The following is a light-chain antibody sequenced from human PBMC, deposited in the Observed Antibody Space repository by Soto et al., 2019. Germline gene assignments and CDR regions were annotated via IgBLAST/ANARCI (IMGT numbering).Light chain of an antibody. CDR2: AAS. CDR1: QDVGRW. V-gene: IGKV1D-12*01. J-gene: IGKJ5*01. Sequence: DIQMTQAPSSLSASVGDTVTITCRSSQDVGRWLSWYQQKPGKAPKILIFAASSLQSGVPSRFSGSGSGTDFTLTITSLQSEDFATYYCQHAKSFPVTFGQGTRL. CDR3: QHAKSFPVT.